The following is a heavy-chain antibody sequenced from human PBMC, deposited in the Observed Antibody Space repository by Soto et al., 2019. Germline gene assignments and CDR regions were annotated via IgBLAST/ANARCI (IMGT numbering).Heavy chain of an antibody. Sequence: TLSLTSTLSGCSSNSGGCYCNWIRQYPGKGLEWIAYIYQSGTPYYNPSLKSRATISIDRSKNQFSLMLDSVTAADTAVYYCARDLRLDSSGPGTLVTVSS. J-gene: IGHJ4*02. CDR2: IYQSGTP. CDR3: ARDLRLDS. D-gene: IGHD2-21*02. CDR1: GCSSNSGGCY. V-gene: IGHV4-31*03.